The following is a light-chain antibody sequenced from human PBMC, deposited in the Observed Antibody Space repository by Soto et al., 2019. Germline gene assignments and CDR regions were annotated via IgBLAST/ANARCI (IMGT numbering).Light chain of an antibody. J-gene: IGKJ1*01. CDR3: QQRSNWPWT. CDR1: QSVSSSH. V-gene: IGKV3D-20*02. CDR2: GAS. Sequence: EIVLTQSPGTLSLSPGERATLSCRASQSVSSSHLAWYQEKPGQAPRLLIYGASSRATGIPDRFSGSGSGTDFTLTISRLEPEDFAVYYCQQRSNWPWTFGQGTKVDIK.